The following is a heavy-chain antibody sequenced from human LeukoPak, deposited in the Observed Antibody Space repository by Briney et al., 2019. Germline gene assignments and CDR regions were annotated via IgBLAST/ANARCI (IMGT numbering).Heavy chain of an antibody. J-gene: IGHJ4*02. CDR2: IRSKAYGGTT. CDR3: TRDSRSGYSSRGGDY. D-gene: IGHD6-13*01. V-gene: IGHV3-49*04. Sequence: GGSLRLSCTASGLNFGDYAMSWVRQAPGKGLEWVGFIRSKAYGGTTEYAASVKGRFTISSDDSKSIAYLQMNSLKTEDTGVYYCTRDSRSGYSSRGGDYWGQGTLVTVSS. CDR1: GLNFGDYA.